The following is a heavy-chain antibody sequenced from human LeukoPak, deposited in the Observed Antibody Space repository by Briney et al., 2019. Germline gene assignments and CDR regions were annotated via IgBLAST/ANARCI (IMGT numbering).Heavy chain of an antibody. V-gene: IGHV2-70*04. D-gene: IGHD7-27*01. Sequence: ESGPTLVKPTQTLTVTCTFSGFSFDTFGMRVSWIRQPPGKALEWLGRIDWDDDKLYSTSLKTRLTISKDTSKNKVVLTMTNMDPVDTATYYCARGWGRFDDWGQGTLVTVSS. CDR2: IDWDDDK. CDR3: ARGWGRFDD. J-gene: IGHJ4*02. CDR1: GFSFDTFGMR.